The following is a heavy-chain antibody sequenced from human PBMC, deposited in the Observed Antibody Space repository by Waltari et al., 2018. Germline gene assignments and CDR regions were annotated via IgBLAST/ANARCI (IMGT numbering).Heavy chain of an antibody. Sequence: QVQLVQSGAEVKKPGASVKVSCKASGYTFTSYAMHWVRQAPGQRLEWMGWINAGNGNTKYSQKFQGRVTITADESTSTAYMELSSLRSEDTAVYYCAREGRGTGGVFDPWGQGTLVTVSS. D-gene: IGHD2-8*02. V-gene: IGHV1-3*01. CDR2: INAGNGNT. CDR3: AREGRGTGGVFDP. CDR1: GYTFTSYA. J-gene: IGHJ5*02.